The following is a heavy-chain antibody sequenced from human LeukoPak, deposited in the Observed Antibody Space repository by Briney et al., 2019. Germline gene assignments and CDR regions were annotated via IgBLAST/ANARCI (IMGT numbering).Heavy chain of an antibody. D-gene: IGHD1-26*01. CDR1: GYTFTSYG. V-gene: IGHV1-18*01. CDR2: ISAYNGKT. Sequence: ASVKVSCKASGYTFTSYGIRWVRQAPGQGLEGMGWISAYNGKTNYAQKLQGRVTMTTDTSTSTAYMELRSLRSDDTAVYYCARDVFSGSYWGPYYYYGMDVWGQGTTVTVSS. CDR3: ARDVFSGSYWGPYYYYGMDV. J-gene: IGHJ6*02.